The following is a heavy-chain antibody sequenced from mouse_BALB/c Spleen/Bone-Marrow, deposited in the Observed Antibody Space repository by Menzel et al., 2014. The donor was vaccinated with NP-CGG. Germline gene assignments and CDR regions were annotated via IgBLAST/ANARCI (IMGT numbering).Heavy chain of an antibody. CDR3: VRNPIRRNAMDY. CDR1: GFSLTSYG. V-gene: IGHV2-2*02. CDR2: IWSGGST. D-gene: IGHD2-12*01. J-gene: IGHJ4*01. Sequence: VNVVESGPGLVQPSQSLSITCTVSGFSLTSYGVHWIRQSPGKGLEWLGVIWSGGSTDYNAPFISRLSISKDNSKSXVFFKMNSLQANDTAIYYCVRNPIRRNAMDYWGQGTSVTVSS.